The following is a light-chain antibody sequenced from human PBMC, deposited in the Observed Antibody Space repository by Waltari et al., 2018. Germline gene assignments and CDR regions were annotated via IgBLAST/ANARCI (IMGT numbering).Light chain of an antibody. CDR3: QEFYSAAYT. CDR1: QSVLLSSNTKNY. CDR2: WAS. Sequence: DIVMTQSPDSLAVSLGERATINCKSIQSVLLSSNTKNYLAWYQQKAGQPPKLLIYWASTRESGVPYRFSGSGSGTDFTLTISSLQAEDVAVYYCQEFYSAAYTFGQGTKLEIK. V-gene: IGKV4-1*01. J-gene: IGKJ2*01.